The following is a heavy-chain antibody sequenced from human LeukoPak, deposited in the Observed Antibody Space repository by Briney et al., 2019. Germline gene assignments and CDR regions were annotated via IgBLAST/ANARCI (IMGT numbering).Heavy chain of an antibody. V-gene: IGHV4-4*07. D-gene: IGHD7-27*01. CDR2: IYTSGST. CDR3: ARGIPNWGSEVDYFDF. J-gene: IGHJ4*02. Sequence: PSETLSLTCTVSGGSISSYYWSWIRQPAGKGLEWIGRIYTSGSTNYNPSLKSRVTISVDKSKNQFSLKLSSVTAADTAVYCCARGIPNWGSEVDYFDFWGQGTLVTVSS. CDR1: GGSISSYY.